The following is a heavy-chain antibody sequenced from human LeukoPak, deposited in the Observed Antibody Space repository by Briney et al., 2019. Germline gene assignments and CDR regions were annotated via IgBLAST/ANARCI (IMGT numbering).Heavy chain of an antibody. CDR1: GFTFNNYP. D-gene: IGHD3-22*01. CDR3: ARDPTIIYYETSGLFDF. J-gene: IGHJ4*02. CDR2: ISYDGSYK. Sequence: GGSLRLSCAASGFTFNNYPMHWVRQAPGKGLEWVAIISYDGSYKYYSDSVKGRFTISRDNSKNTLYLQMNSLRGEDTAVYYCARDPTIIYYETSGLFDFWGQGTLVTVSS. V-gene: IGHV3-30*04.